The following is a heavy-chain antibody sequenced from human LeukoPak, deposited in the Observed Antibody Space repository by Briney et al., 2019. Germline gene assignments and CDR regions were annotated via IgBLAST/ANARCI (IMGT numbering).Heavy chain of an antibody. J-gene: IGHJ6*02. CDR2: IIPILGIA. Sequence: ASVKVSCKASGGTFSSYAISWVRQAPGQGLGWMGRIIPILGIANYAQKFQGRVTITADKSTSTAYMELSSLRSEDTAVYYCARAKIVVVTAIPYYYYGMDVWGQGTTVTVSS. V-gene: IGHV1-69*04. D-gene: IGHD2-21*02. CDR1: GGTFSSYA. CDR3: ARAKIVVVTAIPYYYYGMDV.